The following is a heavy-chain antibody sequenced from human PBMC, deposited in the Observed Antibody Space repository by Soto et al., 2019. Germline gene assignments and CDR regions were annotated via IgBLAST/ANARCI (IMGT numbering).Heavy chain of an antibody. D-gene: IGHD2-2*01. J-gene: IGHJ4*02. Sequence: QVQLQESGPGLVTPSQTLSLTCTVSGGSISSGGYYWIWIRQHPGKGLEWIGYIYYSGSTYYNPSLKSRVTISVDTSKNQFSLKLSSVTAADTAVYYCARSSTSANYFDYWGQGTLVTVSS. CDR2: IYYSGST. CDR3: ARSSTSANYFDY. CDR1: GGSISSGGYY. V-gene: IGHV4-31*03.